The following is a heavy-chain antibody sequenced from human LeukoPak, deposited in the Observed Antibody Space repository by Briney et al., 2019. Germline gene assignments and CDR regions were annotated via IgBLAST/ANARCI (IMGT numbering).Heavy chain of an antibody. D-gene: IGHD3-22*01. V-gene: IGHV3-23*01. Sequence: GGSLRLSCAASGFTFSSYAMSWVRQAPGKGLEWVSAISGSGGSTYYADSVKGRFTISRDNSKNALYLQMNSLRAEDTAVYYCAKGDSMIVEVDFDYWGQGTLVTVSS. CDR3: AKGDSMIVEVDFDY. J-gene: IGHJ4*02. CDR2: ISGSGGST. CDR1: GFTFSSYA.